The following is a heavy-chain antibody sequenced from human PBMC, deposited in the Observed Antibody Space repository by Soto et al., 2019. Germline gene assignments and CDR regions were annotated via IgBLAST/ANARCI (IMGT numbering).Heavy chain of an antibody. V-gene: IGHV1-3*01. D-gene: IGHD2-21*01. CDR1: GYTFNKYA. CDR2: INAGNGNT. J-gene: IGHJ4*02. CDR3: ARDYAYGIPDY. Sequence: ASVKVSCKASGYTFNKYAMQWVRQAPGQRLEWMGWINAGNGNTKYSQKFQGRVTITRDTSASTAYMELSSLRSEDTAVYYCARDYAYGIPDYWGQGTLVTVSS.